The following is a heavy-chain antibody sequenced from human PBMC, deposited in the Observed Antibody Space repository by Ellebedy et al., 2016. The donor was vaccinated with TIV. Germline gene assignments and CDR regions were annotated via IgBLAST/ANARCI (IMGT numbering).Heavy chain of an antibody. V-gene: IGHV4-39*01. CDR2: IYYSGNT. Sequence: SGPTLVKPSQTLTVTCSFSGFSLNTSASGVGWIRQPPGKGLEWIGTIYYSGNTYYNPSLKSRVTISVDTSKNQFSLKLNSVTAADTAVYYCARQMRYFDCWGQGTLVTVSS. CDR3: ARQMRYFDC. J-gene: IGHJ4*02. CDR1: GFSLNTSASG. D-gene: IGHD3-9*01.